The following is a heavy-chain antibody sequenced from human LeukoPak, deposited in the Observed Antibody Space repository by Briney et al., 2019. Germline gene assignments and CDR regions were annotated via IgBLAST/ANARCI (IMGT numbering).Heavy chain of an antibody. J-gene: IGHJ6*03. CDR3: ARGPVAGRDYYYMDV. D-gene: IGHD2-15*01. CDR1: GYTFTSFG. Sequence: ASVKVSCKASGYTFTSFGISWIRQAPGQGLEWMGWVGGNSAYTNSAQKLQDRVTMTTDTSTNTAYMELRSLRSDDTAVYYCARGPVAGRDYYYMDVWGKGTTVTVS. CDR2: VGGNSAYT. V-gene: IGHV1-18*01.